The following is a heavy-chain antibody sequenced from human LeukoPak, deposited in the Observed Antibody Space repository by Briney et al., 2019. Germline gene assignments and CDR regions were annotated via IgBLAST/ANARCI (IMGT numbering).Heavy chain of an antibody. CDR1: GYTFTSYA. V-gene: IGHV1-3*03. D-gene: IGHD3-3*01. J-gene: IGHJ4*02. CDR2: INAGNGNT. Sequence: ASVKVSCKASGYTFTSYAMHWVRQAPGQRLEWMGWINAGNGNTKYSQEFQGRVTITRDTSASTAYMELSSLRSEDMAVYYCARDKSLRRFGVVREEYYFDYWGQGTLVTVSS. CDR3: ARDKSLRRFGVVREEYYFDY.